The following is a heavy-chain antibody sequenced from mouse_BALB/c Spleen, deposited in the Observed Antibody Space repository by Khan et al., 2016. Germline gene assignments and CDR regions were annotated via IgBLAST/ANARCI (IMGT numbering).Heavy chain of an antibody. Sequence: VQLQQPGPDLVKPGASVKISCKASGYSFTGYYIYWVKQSHGKSLEWIGRVNPNNGGTSYNQKFKGKAVLTIDKSSTTAYMELRSLTSEDSAVYDCLRDAMDYWGQGTSVTVSS. V-gene: IGHV1-26*01. CDR2: VNPNNGGT. J-gene: IGHJ4*01. CDR3: LRDAMDY. CDR1: GYSFTGYY. D-gene: IGHD1-1*01.